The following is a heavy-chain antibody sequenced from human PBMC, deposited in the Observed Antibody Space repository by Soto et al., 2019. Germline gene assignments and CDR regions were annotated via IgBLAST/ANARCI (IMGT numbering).Heavy chain of an antibody. CDR2: ISSSGTPL. CDR3: ARDPDTTSKIDH. V-gene: IGHV3-11*01. CDR1: GFTFNDHY. J-gene: IGHJ4*02. Sequence: GGSLRLSCTASGFTFNDHYMSWIRQAPGKGLEWVSYISSSGTPLYYADSVKGRFTISRDNAKNSLYLQMSSLRADDTALYYCARDPDTTSKIDHWGQGTLVTVSS. D-gene: IGHD1-1*01.